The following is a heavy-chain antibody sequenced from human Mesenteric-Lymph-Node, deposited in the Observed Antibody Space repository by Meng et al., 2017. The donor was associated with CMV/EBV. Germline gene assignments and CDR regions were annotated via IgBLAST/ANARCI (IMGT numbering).Heavy chain of an antibody. D-gene: IGHD2-8*01. Sequence: GESLKISCAASGFTFSSYWMSWVRQAPGKGLEWVANIKQDGSEKYYVDSVKGRFTISRDNAKNSLYLQMNSLRAEDTAVYYCASPIPPLHLYAFDIWGQGTMVTVSS. J-gene: IGHJ3*02. V-gene: IGHV3-7*01. CDR3: ASPIPPLHLYAFDI. CDR2: IKQDGSEK. CDR1: GFTFSSYW.